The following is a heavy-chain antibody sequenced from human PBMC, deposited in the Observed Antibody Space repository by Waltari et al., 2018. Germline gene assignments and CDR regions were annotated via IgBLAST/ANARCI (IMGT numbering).Heavy chain of an antibody. Sequence: EVQLLESGGGLVQPGGSLRLSCAASGFTFSSYAMSWVRQAPGKGLEWFSAISGSGGSTYYADSVKGRFTISRDNSKNTLYLQMNSLRAEDTAVYYCAKSGRITMVRGVMDYYYYGMDVWGQGTTVTVSS. CDR1: GFTFSSYA. CDR2: ISGSGGST. CDR3: AKSGRITMVRGVMDYYYYGMDV. D-gene: IGHD3-10*01. V-gene: IGHV3-23*01. J-gene: IGHJ6*02.